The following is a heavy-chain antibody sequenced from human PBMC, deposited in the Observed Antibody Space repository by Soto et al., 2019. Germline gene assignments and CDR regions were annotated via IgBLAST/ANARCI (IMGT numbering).Heavy chain of an antibody. CDR2: IYPGDSDT. J-gene: IGHJ4*02. V-gene: IGHV5-51*01. D-gene: IGHD2-2*01. CDR3: ARSPHPYQLLLQY. Sequence: GESLKISCKGSGYSFTSYWIGWVRQMPGKGLEWMGIIYPGDSDTRYSPSLQGQVTISVDKSISTAYLQWSSLKASDTAMYYCARSPHPYQLLLQYWGQGTLVTVSS. CDR1: GYSFTSYW.